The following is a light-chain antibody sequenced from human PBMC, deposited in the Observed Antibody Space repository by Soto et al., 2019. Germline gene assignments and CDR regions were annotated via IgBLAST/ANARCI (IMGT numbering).Light chain of an antibody. CDR3: QQYHTYPYT. J-gene: IGKJ2*01. CDR2: AAS. CDR1: QSISSY. V-gene: IGKV1-39*01. Sequence: DIQMTQSPSSLSASVGDRVTITCRASQSISSYLNWYQQKPGKAPKLLIYAASSLQSGVPSRFSGSGSGTDFTLTISSLQPEDFATYYCQQYHTYPYTFGQGTKLDIK.